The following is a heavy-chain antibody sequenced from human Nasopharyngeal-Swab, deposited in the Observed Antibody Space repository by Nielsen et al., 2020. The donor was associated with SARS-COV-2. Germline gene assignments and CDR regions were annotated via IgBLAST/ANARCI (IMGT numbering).Heavy chain of an antibody. Sequence: GGSLRLSCVASGVIFSNYWMHWVRQAPGKGLVWVSRINEDGRRTDYADSVKGRFTISRDNAKNTLYLQMNSLRAEDTAVYFCARGSSDWRGIDYWGQGTLVTVSS. D-gene: IGHD6-19*01. CDR3: ARGSSDWRGIDY. J-gene: IGHJ4*02. CDR1: GVIFSNYW. CDR2: INEDGRRT. V-gene: IGHV3-74*01.